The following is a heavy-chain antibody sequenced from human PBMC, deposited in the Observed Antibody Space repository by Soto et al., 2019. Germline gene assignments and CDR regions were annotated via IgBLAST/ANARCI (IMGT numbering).Heavy chain of an antibody. J-gene: IGHJ4*02. V-gene: IGHV6-1*01. CDR2: TYYRSKWYN. Sequence: SQTLSLTCVISGDSVSIYSGAWNWIRQSPSRGLEWLGRTYYRSKWYNDYAVSVKSRITINPDTSKNQFSLRLNSVTPEDTAVYYCARSPGVTAAPTFDYWGQGTRVTVSS. D-gene: IGHD6-13*01. CDR3: ARSPGVTAAPTFDY. CDR1: GDSVSIYSGA.